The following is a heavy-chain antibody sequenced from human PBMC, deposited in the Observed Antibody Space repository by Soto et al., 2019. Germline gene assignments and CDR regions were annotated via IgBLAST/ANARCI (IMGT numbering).Heavy chain of an antibody. Sequence: GSLRLSCAASGFTFSSYAMSWVRQAPGKGLEWVSAISGSGGSTHYADSVKGRFTISGDNSKNTLYLQMNSLRAEDTAVYYCAKGAPDYDFWSGPVAYYYGMDVWGQGTTVTVSS. J-gene: IGHJ6*02. CDR3: AKGAPDYDFWSGPVAYYYGMDV. D-gene: IGHD3-3*01. V-gene: IGHV3-23*01. CDR1: GFTFSSYA. CDR2: ISGSGGST.